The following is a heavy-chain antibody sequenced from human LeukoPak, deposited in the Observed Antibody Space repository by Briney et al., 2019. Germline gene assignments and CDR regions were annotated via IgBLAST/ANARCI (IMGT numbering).Heavy chain of an antibody. J-gene: IGHJ6*03. Sequence: PSQTLSLTCTVSGGSISSGDYYWSWISQPPGKGLEWVGYSYYSGSTYYNPSLQSRVTISVDTSKNTLYQKLSSVTAADTAVYYCARVNYDYYYYMDVWGKGTTVTVSS. CDR1: GGSISSGDYY. CDR3: ARVNYDYYYYMDV. V-gene: IGHV4-30-4*08. D-gene: IGHD4-23*01. CDR2: SYYSGST.